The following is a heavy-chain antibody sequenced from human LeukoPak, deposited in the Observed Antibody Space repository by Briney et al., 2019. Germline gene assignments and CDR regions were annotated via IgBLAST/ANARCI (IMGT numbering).Heavy chain of an antibody. CDR3: ASQSWDSSGYYFDY. CDR1: GGSISSYY. V-gene: IGHV4-59*01. CDR2: IYYSGST. Sequence: SETLSLTCTVAGGSISSYYWSWIRQPPGKGLEWIGYIYYSGSTNYNPSLKSRVTISVDTSKYQFSLKLSSVTAADAAVYYCASQSWDSSGYYFDYWGQGTLVTVSS. D-gene: IGHD3-22*01. J-gene: IGHJ4*02.